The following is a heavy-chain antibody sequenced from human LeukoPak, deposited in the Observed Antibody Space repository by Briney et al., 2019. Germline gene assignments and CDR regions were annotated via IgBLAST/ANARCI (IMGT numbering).Heavy chain of an antibody. J-gene: IGHJ6*02. V-gene: IGHV3-23*01. Sequence: GGSLRLSCAASGFTFSSYAMSWVRQAPGKGLEWVSAISGSGGSTYYADSVKGRFTISRDNSKNTLYLQMNSLRAEDTAVYYCAKGGLLWFGELPSYYYYYGMDVWGQGTTVTVS. CDR2: ISGSGGST. CDR3: AKGGLLWFGELPSYYYYYGMDV. D-gene: IGHD3-10*01. CDR1: GFTFSSYA.